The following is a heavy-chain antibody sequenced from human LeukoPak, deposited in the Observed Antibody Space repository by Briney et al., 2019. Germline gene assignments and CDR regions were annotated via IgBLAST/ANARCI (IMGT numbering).Heavy chain of an antibody. CDR2: IIPIFGTA. CDR3: VRDGCGIEEAGRMVWFDP. J-gene: IGHJ5*02. V-gene: IGHV1-69*05. Sequence: SVTISCKASGGTFSSYAISWVRQAPGQGLEWMGGIIPIFGTANYAQNFRGRVTITSDRSVSTAYMELSSLRSEDMVVYSCVRDGCGIEEAGRMVWFDPWGQGTLVPVSS. D-gene: IGHD6-13*01. CDR1: GGTFSSYA.